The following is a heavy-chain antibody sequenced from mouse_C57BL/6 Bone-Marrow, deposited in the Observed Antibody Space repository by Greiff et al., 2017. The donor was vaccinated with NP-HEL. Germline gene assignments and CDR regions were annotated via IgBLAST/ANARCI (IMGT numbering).Heavy chain of an antibody. D-gene: IGHD2-5*01. CDR1: GYTFTSYG. Sequence: VQLQQSGAELARPGASVKLSCKASGYTFTSYGISWVKQRPGQGLEWIGEIYPRSGNTYYNEKFKGKATLTADKSSSTAYMELRSLTSEDSAVYVCARFYSNHPFAYWGQGTLVTVSA. J-gene: IGHJ3*01. V-gene: IGHV1-81*01. CDR2: IYPRSGNT. CDR3: ARFYSNHPFAY.